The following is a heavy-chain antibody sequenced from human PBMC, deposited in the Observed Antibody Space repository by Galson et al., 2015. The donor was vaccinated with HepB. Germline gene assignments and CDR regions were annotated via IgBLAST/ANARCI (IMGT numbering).Heavy chain of an antibody. V-gene: IGHV3-48*03. CDR1: GFTFSSYE. CDR3: ARDRYYDSSGYYGFADAFDI. Sequence: SLRLSCAASGFTFSSYEMNWVRQAPGKGLEWVSYISSSGSTIYYADSVKGRFTISRDNAKNSLYLQMNSLRAEDTAVYYCARDRYYDSSGYYGFADAFDIWGQGTMVTVSS. J-gene: IGHJ3*02. CDR2: ISSSGSTI. D-gene: IGHD3-22*01.